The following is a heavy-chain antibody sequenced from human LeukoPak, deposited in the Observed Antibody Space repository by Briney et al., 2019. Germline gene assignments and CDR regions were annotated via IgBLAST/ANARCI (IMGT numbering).Heavy chain of an antibody. CDR2: IYPGDSDT. J-gene: IGHJ4*02. Sequence: GESLKISCKGSGYSFTSYWIGWVRQMPGKGLEWMGIIYPGDSDTRYGPSFQGQVTISADKSISTAYLQWSSLKASDTAMYYCARVRRQWLAAYYFDYWGQGTLVTVSS. CDR3: ARVRRQWLAAYYFDY. V-gene: IGHV5-51*01. CDR1: GYSFTSYW. D-gene: IGHD6-19*01.